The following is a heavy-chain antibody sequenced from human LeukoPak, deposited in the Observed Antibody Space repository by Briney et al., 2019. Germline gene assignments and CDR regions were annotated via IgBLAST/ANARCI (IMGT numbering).Heavy chain of an antibody. CDR1: GFTFSNAW. Sequence: GGSLRLSCAASGFTFSNAWMSWVRQAPEKGLEWVGRIKSKTDGGTTDYAAPVKGRFTISRDDSKNTLYLQMNSLKTEDTAVYYCTTDRGSRLGELSFSVYWGQGTLVTVSS. D-gene: IGHD3-16*02. J-gene: IGHJ4*02. CDR2: IKSKTDGGTT. CDR3: TTDRGSRLGELSFSVY. V-gene: IGHV3-15*01.